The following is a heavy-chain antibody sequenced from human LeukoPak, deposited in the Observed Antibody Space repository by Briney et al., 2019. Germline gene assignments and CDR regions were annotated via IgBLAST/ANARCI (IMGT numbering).Heavy chain of an antibody. V-gene: IGHV1-69*05. CDR1: GGTFSSYA. D-gene: IGHD1-20*01. J-gene: IGHJ5*02. CDR3: ARDNNWSHNWFDP. CDR2: IIPVFGTA. Sequence: GSSVKVSCKASGGTFSSYAISWVRQAPGQGLEWMGRIIPVFGTANYAQKFQGRVTITRDESTSTAYMELSSLRSEDTAVYYCARDNNWSHNWFDPWGQGTLVTVSS.